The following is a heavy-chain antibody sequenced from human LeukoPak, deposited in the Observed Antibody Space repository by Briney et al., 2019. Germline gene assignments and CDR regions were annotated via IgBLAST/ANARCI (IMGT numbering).Heavy chain of an antibody. D-gene: IGHD3-3*01. CDR3: ARIEASYYDFWSGYYYFDY. Sequence: SETLSLTCAVYGGSFSGYYWSWIRQPPGKGLEWIGEINHSGSTNYNPSLKSRVTISVDTSKNQFSLKLSSVTAADTAVYYCARIEASYYDFWSGYYYFDYWGQGTLVTVSS. CDR1: GGSFSGYY. J-gene: IGHJ4*02. V-gene: IGHV4-34*01. CDR2: INHSGST.